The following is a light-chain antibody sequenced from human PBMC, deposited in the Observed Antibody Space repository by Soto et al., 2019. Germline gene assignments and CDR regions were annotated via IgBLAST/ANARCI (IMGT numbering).Light chain of an antibody. V-gene: IGLV2-14*01. CDR1: SSDIGGYYY. Sequence: QSALTQPASVSGSPGQSITISCTGTSSDIGGYYYVSWYQQNPGKAPKLMIYDVSNRPSGISLRFSGSKSGNTASLTISGLQAEDEADYFCSSYTSSSTLDDVFGTGTKVTVL. CDR2: DVS. J-gene: IGLJ1*01. CDR3: SSYTSSSTLDDV.